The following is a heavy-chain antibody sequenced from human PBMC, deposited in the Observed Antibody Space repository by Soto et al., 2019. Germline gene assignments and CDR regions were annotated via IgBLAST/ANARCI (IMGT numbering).Heavy chain of an antibody. Sequence: GGSLRLSCAASGFTFSSYGMHWVRQAPGKGLEWVAVISYDGSNKYYADTVKGRFTISSDNSKNTLYLHMNSLRAEDTAVYYCANAGGYDIFPDQGYGMDVWGQGTTVTVSS. CDR2: ISYDGSNK. J-gene: IGHJ6*02. V-gene: IGHV3-30*18. CDR1: GFTFSSYG. D-gene: IGHD3-9*01. CDR3: ANAGGYDIFPDQGYGMDV.